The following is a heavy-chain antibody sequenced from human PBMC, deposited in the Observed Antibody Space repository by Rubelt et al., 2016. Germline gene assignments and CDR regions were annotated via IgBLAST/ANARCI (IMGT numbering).Heavy chain of an antibody. Sequence: QVQLQESGPGLVKPSETLSLTCTVSGGSISSYYWSWIRQPPGKGLEWIGYIYYSGSTNYNPSLKSRVTISVDTSKNQFSLKLSSGTDADTAVDYCAGSAWIPHYFDYWGQGTLVTVSS. V-gene: IGHV4-59*01. J-gene: IGHJ4*02. CDR2: IYYSGST. CDR3: AGSAWIPHYFDY. CDR1: GGSISSYY. D-gene: IGHD5-12*01.